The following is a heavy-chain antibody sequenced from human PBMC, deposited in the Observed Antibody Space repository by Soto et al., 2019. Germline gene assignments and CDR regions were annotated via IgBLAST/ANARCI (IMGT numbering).Heavy chain of an antibody. V-gene: IGHV3-33*01. CDR1: GFSLSSYG. CDR2: IWFDGSEK. CDR3: ARALTATSDHFDH. D-gene: IGHD5-18*01. Sequence: QVLLVESGGGVVQPGRALRISCAASGFSLSSYGMHWGRQAPGKGLEWVAVIWFDGSEKYYAASVRGRFTISRDNSKNTLDLQMDSLRAEDTAIYYCARALTATSDHFDHWGQGTLVTVSS. J-gene: IGHJ4*02.